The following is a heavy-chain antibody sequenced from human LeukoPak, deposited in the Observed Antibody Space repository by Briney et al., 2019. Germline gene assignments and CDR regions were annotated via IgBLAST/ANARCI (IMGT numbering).Heavy chain of an antibody. CDR1: GYSISSGSY. J-gene: IGHJ4*02. D-gene: IGHD1-26*01. V-gene: IGHV4-38-2*02. Sequence: SETLSLTCTVSGYSISSGSYWGWIRPPPGKGLEWFGSIHLSGSPNYNPPLKSRVPIRVDTTKNQCSLKLSSVTAAGTTVYDCAGAKWELDYWGQGTLVTVSS. CDR2: IHLSGSP. CDR3: AGAKWELDY.